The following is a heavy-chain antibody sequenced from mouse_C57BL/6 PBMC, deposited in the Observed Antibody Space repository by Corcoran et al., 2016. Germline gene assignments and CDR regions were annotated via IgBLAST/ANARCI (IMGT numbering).Heavy chain of an antibody. Sequence: DVQLQESGPGLVKPSQSLSLTCSVTGYSITSGYYWNWIRQFPGNKLEWMGYISYDGSNNYNPSLKNRISITRDTSKNQFFLKLNSVTTEDTATYYCATVVAKGYYFDYWGQGTTLTVSS. CDR2: ISYDGSN. CDR1: GYSITSGYY. V-gene: IGHV3-6*01. D-gene: IGHD1-1*01. CDR3: ATVVAKGYYFDY. J-gene: IGHJ2*01.